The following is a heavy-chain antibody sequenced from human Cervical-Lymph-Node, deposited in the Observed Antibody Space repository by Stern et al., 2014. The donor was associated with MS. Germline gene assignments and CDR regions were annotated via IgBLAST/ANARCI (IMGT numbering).Heavy chain of an antibody. D-gene: IGHD2-15*01. CDR1: GYTFTSYG. V-gene: IGHV1-18*01. CDR3: ARGLLGSENAFDI. CDR2: TSAYNGNT. J-gene: IGHJ3*02. Sequence: VQLVESGAEVKKPGASVKVSCQASGYTFTSYGISWGRQAPGKGLEGMGRTSAYNGNTNYAQKLQGRVTMTTDTSTSTAYMELRSLRSDDTAVYYCARGLLGSENAFDIWGQGTMVTVSS.